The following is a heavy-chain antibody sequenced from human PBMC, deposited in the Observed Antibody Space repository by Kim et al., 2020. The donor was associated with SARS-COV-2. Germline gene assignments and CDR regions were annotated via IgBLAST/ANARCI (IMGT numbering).Heavy chain of an antibody. J-gene: IGHJ4*02. Sequence: GGSLRLSCAASGFNFNSYWMHWVRQAPGKGLMWVSRVSDDGRVTTYADSVKGRFTISRDNAKNMMYLQMNRLRGEDTAVYYCARGGVRGTARYFDYWGQGVLVTVSS. CDR3: ARGGVRGTARYFDY. CDR1: GFNFNSYW. CDR2: VSDDGRVT. V-gene: IGHV3-74*01. D-gene: IGHD2-21*02.